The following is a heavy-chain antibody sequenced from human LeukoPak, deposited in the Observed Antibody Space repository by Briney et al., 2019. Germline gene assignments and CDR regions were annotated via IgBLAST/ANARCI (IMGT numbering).Heavy chain of an antibody. D-gene: IGHD1-14*01. Sequence: GGSLRLSCAASEFIFSNYGMNWVRQAPGKGLEWISYVSGSSSLIHQADSVKGRFTISRDNAKNLVSLQMSSLRDEDTAVYYCARWSEHLDNWFDPCGQGTLVTVSS. CDR2: VSGSSSLI. CDR3: ARWSEHLDNWFDP. V-gene: IGHV3-48*02. J-gene: IGHJ5*02. CDR1: EFIFSNYG.